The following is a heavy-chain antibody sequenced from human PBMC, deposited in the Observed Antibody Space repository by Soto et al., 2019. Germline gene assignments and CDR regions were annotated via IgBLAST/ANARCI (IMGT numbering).Heavy chain of an antibody. CDR1: GGSISSSGYY. Sequence: SETLSLTCTVSGGSISSSGYYWGWIRQPPGKGLEWIGSFYYSGSTYYNPSLKSRVTISVDTSKNQFSLKLSSVTAADTAVYYCARLSATVTIYYYYYYMDLWGKGTTVTVSS. J-gene: IGHJ6*03. D-gene: IGHD4-4*01. V-gene: IGHV4-39*01. CDR2: FYYSGST. CDR3: ARLSATVTIYYYYYYMDL.